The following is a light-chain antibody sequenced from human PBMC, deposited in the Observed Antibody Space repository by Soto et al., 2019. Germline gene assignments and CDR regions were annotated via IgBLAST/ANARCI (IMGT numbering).Light chain of an antibody. J-gene: IGKJ1*01. CDR1: QTIRNY. V-gene: IGKV1-5*01. CDR2: DAS. Sequence: DIQMTQSPSTLSAFVGDRVTITCRASQTIRNYLAWYQQKPGKAPDLLIYDASSLENEVPSRFSGSGFGTEFTLTISSLQPDDFATYYCQQYNSYSRTFGQGTKVDIK. CDR3: QQYNSYSRT.